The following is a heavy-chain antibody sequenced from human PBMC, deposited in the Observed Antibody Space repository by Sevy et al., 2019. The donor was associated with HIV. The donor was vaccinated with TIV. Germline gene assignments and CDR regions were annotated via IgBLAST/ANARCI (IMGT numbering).Heavy chain of an antibody. CDR2: IKQDGSEK. J-gene: IGHJ3*02. CDR3: ARGGDEIVVLITTGFAFDI. D-gene: IGHD3-22*01. Sequence: GGSLRLSCAASGFTFSSYWMSWVRQAPGKGLEWVADIKQDGSEKYYVDSVKGRFTISRDNAKNSLYLQMNSLRAEDTAVYYCARGGDEIVVLITTGFAFDIWGQGTMVTVSS. CDR1: GFTFSSYW. V-gene: IGHV3-7*01.